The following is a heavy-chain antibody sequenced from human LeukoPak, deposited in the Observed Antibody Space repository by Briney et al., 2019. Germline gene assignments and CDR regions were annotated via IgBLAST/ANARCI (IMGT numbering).Heavy chain of an antibody. CDR2: IYSSGST. Sequence: PSETLSLTCTVSGGSISSYYWSWIRQPAGKGLEWIGRIYSSGSTTYNPSLKSRVSLSVDTSKNQFSLELSSVTAAETAVYYCARDGTYNSFDYWGQGTLVTVSS. CDR1: GGSISSYY. CDR3: ARDGTYNSFDY. V-gene: IGHV4-4*07. D-gene: IGHD1-14*01. J-gene: IGHJ4*02.